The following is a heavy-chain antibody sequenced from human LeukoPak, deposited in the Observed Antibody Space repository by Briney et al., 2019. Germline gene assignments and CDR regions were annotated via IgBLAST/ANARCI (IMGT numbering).Heavy chain of an antibody. Sequence: RAGRSLRLSCAASGFTFSSYGMHWVRQAPGKGLEWVAVISYDGSNKYYADSVKGRFTISRDNSKNTLYLQMNSLRAEDTAVYYCARGLRTEKYGSGSRSNKGDYFDYWGQGTLVTVSS. CDR2: ISYDGSNK. CDR1: GFTFSSYG. J-gene: IGHJ4*02. CDR3: ARGLRTEKYGSGSRSNKGDYFDY. D-gene: IGHD3-10*01. V-gene: IGHV3-30*19.